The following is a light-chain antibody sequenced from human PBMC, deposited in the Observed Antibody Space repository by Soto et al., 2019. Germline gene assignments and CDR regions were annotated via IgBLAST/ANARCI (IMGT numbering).Light chain of an antibody. V-gene: IGKV1-9*01. CDR3: QQLNNYPLT. CDR2: AAS. Sequence: DIQLTQSPSFLSASLGDRVIITCGASQGIGSYLAWYQQKPGKAPRLLIYAASNLQSDVPSKVSGSGSDTELTFTIRSMPTEDFANYYCQQLNNYPLTFGGGPNVHIK. CDR1: QGIGSY. J-gene: IGKJ4*01.